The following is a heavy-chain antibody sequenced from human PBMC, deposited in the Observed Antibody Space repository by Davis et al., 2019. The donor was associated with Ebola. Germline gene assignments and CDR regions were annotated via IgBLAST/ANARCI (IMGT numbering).Heavy chain of an antibody. Sequence: LRLSCTVSGGSISSGGYYWSWIRQHPGKGLKWIGYIYYSGSTYYNPSLKRRVTISVDTAKNQFSLKLSSVTAADTAVYYCARDIGWAAPSWFDPWGQGTLVTVSS. CDR1: GGSISSGGYY. V-gene: IGHV4-31*03. CDR2: IYYSGST. CDR3: ARDIGWAAPSWFDP. D-gene: IGHD6-25*01. J-gene: IGHJ5*02.